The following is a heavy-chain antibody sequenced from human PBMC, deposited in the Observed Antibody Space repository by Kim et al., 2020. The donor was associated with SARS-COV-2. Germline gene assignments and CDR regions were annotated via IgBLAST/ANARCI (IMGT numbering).Heavy chain of an antibody. V-gene: IGHV3-11*05. CDR2: ISSSSSYT. Sequence: GGSLRLSCAASGFTFSDYYMSWIRQAPGKGLEWVSYISSSSSYTNYADSVKGRFTISRDNAKNSLYLQMNSLRAEDTAVYYCARGGLDGYYGSGSYYQPPDYWGQGTLVTVSS. CDR3: ARGGLDGYYGSGSYYQPPDY. D-gene: IGHD3-10*01. J-gene: IGHJ4*02. CDR1: GFTFSDYY.